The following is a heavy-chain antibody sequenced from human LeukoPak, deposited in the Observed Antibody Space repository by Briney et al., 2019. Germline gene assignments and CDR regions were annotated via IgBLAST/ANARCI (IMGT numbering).Heavy chain of an antibody. CDR3: ARDLRPQYRPHYYYYMDV. V-gene: IGHV1-18*01. J-gene: IGHJ6*03. CDR2: ISAYNGNT. CDR1: GGTFSSYA. Sequence: GSSVKVSCKASGGTFSSYAISWVRQAPGQGLEWMGWISAYNGNTNYAQKLQGRVTMTTDTSTSTAYMELRSLRSDDTAVYYCARDLRPQYRPHYYYYMDVWGKGTTVTVSS. D-gene: IGHD4-11*01.